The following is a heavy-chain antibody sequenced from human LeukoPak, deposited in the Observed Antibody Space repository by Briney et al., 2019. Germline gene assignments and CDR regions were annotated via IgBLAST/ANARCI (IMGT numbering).Heavy chain of an antibody. CDR2: INPYNGKT. CDR1: GYTLDRFG. Sequence: ASVKVSCKASGYTLDRFGISWVRQAPGLGLEWLGWINPYNGKTIFGDKFQGRVTMTTDTSTSTVYMELTSLRSDDTAVYFCARDTPQRLKRFDYWGQGTLVTVSA. V-gene: IGHV1-18*01. J-gene: IGHJ4*02. CDR3: ARDTPQRLKRFDY. D-gene: IGHD6-25*01.